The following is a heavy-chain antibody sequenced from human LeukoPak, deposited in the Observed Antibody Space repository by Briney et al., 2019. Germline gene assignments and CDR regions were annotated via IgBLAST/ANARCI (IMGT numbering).Heavy chain of an antibody. V-gene: IGHV4-34*01. J-gene: IGHJ6*03. Sequence: SETLSLTCAVYGGSFSGYYWSWIRQPPGKGLEWIGEINHSGSTNYNPSLKSRVTISVDTSKNQFSLKLSSVTAADTAVYYCARSPTVTGYYYYYYMDVWGKGTTVTISS. D-gene: IGHD4-17*01. CDR2: INHSGST. CDR3: ARSPTVTGYYYYYYMDV. CDR1: GGSFSGYY.